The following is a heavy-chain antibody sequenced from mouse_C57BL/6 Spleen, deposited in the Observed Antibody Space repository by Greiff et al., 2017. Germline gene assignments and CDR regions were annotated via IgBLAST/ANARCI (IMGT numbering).Heavy chain of an antibody. Sequence: QVQLQQSGAELVRPGASVTLSCKASGYTFTDYEMHWVKQTPVHGLEWIGAIDPETGGTAYNQKFKGKAILTADKSSSTAYMELRSLTSEDSAVYYCTRRTTMVLDDWGQGTTRTVSS. D-gene: IGHD2-1*01. J-gene: IGHJ2*01. CDR2: IDPETGGT. CDR1: GYTFTDYE. V-gene: IGHV1-15*01. CDR3: TRRTTMVLDD.